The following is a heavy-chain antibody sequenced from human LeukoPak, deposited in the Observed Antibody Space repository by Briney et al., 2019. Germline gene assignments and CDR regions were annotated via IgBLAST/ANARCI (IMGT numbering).Heavy chain of an antibody. Sequence: SETLSLTCTVSGGSITSYYWSWIRQPPGKGLEWIGYIHYSGSINYNPSLKSRVTMSIDTSKNQFSLNLTPVTAGDTAVYYCARDTSGWYSNLWGRGDLVTVSS. V-gene: IGHV4-59*01. CDR1: GGSITSYY. CDR2: IHYSGSI. D-gene: IGHD6-19*01. CDR3: ARDTSGWYSNL. J-gene: IGHJ2*01.